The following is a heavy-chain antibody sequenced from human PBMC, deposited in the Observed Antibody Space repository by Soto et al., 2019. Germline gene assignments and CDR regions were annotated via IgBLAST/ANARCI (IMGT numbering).Heavy chain of an antibody. CDR2: INHSGST. V-gene: IGHV4-34*01. D-gene: IGHD6-6*01. CDR3: ARYEYSSSFDY. CDR1: GGSFSGYY. J-gene: IGHJ4*02. Sequence: KQSQTLSLTCAVYGGSFSGYYWSWIRQPPGKGLEWIGEINHSGSTNYNPSLKSRVTISVDTSKNQFSLKLSSVTAADTAVYYCARYEYSSSFDYWGQGTLVTVSS.